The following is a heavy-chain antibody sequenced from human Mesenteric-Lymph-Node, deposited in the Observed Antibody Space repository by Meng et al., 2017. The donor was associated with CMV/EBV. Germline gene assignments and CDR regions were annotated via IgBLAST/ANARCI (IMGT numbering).Heavy chain of an antibody. CDR3: ARAPGPLTEMMSLSPYNWFDP. Sequence: SETLSLTCAVSGGSISSSSYYWGWIRQPPGKGLEWIGSIYYSGSTYYNPSLKSRVTISVDTSKNQFSLHLRSVTAADRGVYYCARAPGPLTEMMSLSPYNWFDPWGQGTLVTVSS. CDR1: GGSISSSSYY. J-gene: IGHJ5*02. CDR2: IYYSGST. V-gene: IGHV4-39*01. D-gene: IGHD7-27*01.